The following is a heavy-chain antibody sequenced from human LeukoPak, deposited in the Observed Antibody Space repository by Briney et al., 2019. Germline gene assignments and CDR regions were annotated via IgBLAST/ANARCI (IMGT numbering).Heavy chain of an antibody. CDR2: FNPYSGAS. J-gene: IGHJ6*02. D-gene: IGHD4-17*01. CDR1: GYTFTDYY. V-gene: IGHV1-2*02. Sequence: EASVKVSCKASGYTFTDYYMHWVRQAPGQGVEWVGSFNPYSGASKYAQKLQGRDTMTGDTSISTAYLQLGRVIGDDTAIYYCAKNGDYGYAMDVWGQGTTVTVSS. CDR3: AKNGDYGYAMDV.